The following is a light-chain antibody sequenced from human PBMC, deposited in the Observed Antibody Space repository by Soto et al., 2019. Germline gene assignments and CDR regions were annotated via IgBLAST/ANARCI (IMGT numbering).Light chain of an antibody. V-gene: IGKV4-1*01. CDR2: WAS. CDR3: QQYYSTLIT. J-gene: IGKJ5*01. CDR1: QSVLYSSNTKNY. Sequence: DIVMTQSPDSLAVSLGERATINCKSSQSVLYSSNTKNYLAWYQQKQGQPPKLLIYWASTRESGVPDRFSGSGSGTDFTLTISSLQAEDVAVYYCQQYYSTLITFGQGTRLEIK.